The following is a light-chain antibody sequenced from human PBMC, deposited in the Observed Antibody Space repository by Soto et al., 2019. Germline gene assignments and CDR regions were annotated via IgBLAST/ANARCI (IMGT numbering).Light chain of an antibody. J-gene: IGKJ1*01. CDR3: QQYNNWPPWT. Sequence: DIQMTQSPSTLSASVGDRVTITCRASQSISSWLAWYQQKPGKAPKVLIYDASSLESGVPSRFSGSGSGTEFTLTISSLQSEDFAVYYCQQYNNWPPWTFGQGTKVDIK. CDR1: QSISSW. V-gene: IGKV1-5*01. CDR2: DAS.